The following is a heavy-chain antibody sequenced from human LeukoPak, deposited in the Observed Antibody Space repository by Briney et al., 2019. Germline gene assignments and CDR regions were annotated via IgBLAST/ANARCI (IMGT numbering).Heavy chain of an antibody. Sequence: GASVKVSCKASGYTFTCYYMHWVGQAAGQGLEWMGWINPNSGGTNYAHKFQGRVTMSRDTSISTACMELSSLRSHDTPVYYRARQMAVVVVAATPSDYWGQGTLVTVSS. CDR1: GYTFTCYY. CDR2: INPNSGGT. J-gene: IGHJ4*02. CDR3: ARQMAVVVVAATPSDY. D-gene: IGHD2-15*01. V-gene: IGHV1-2*02.